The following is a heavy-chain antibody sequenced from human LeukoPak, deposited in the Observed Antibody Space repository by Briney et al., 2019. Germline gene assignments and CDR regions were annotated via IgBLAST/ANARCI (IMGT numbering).Heavy chain of an antibody. Sequence: PGGSLRLSCAASGFTFSNYWMHWVRQAPGKGLVWVSRRSSTSYADSVKGRFTISRDNSRNTLYLQMKSLRAEDTAVYYCAKSPPRFGSGWYEKFEKVSYYFDYWGQGTLVTVSS. V-gene: IGHV3-74*01. CDR3: AKSPPRFGSGWYEKFEKVSYYFDY. D-gene: IGHD6-19*01. CDR2: RSST. J-gene: IGHJ4*02. CDR1: GFTFSNYW.